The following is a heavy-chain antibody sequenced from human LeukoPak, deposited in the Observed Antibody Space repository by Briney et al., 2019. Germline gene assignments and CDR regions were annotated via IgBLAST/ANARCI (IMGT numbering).Heavy chain of an antibody. V-gene: IGHV4-31*03. J-gene: IGHJ3*02. Sequence: SQTLSLTCTVSGGSISSGGYYWIWIRQHPGKGLEWIGYIYYSGSTYYNPSLKSRVTISVDTSKNQFSLKLSSVTAADTAVYYCASLDSRGYDAFDIWGQGTMVTVSS. CDR1: GGSISSGGYY. CDR3: ASLDSRGYDAFDI. D-gene: IGHD3-10*01. CDR2: IYYSGST.